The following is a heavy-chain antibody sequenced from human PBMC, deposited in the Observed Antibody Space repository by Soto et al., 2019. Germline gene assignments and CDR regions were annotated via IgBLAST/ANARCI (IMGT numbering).Heavy chain of an antibody. D-gene: IGHD3-10*01. CDR1: GFIFSNYG. V-gene: IGHV3-33*01. CDR3: GRASKIASIGSGIIRPGYYYYDGMDV. CDR2: IWFDGDYK. J-gene: IGHJ6*02. Sequence: QVQLVESGGGVVQPGRSLRLSCEASGFIFSNYGMHWVRQAPGRGLEWVAVIWFDGDYKYYADSGKGRVLISRDNSKRSLYLQIKSLSAEDTGVYYCGRASKIASIGSGIIRPGYYYYDGMDVWVQGTAVTVSS.